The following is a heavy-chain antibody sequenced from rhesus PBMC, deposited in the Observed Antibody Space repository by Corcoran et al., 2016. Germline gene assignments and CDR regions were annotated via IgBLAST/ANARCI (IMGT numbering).Heavy chain of an antibody. J-gene: IGHJ4*01. CDR2: IYWDDDK. CDR3: AWYNWNYGYFDY. CDR1: GFSLTTSGMG. D-gene: IGHD1-26*01. Sequence: QVTLKESGPALVKPTQTLTLTCTFSGFSLTTSGMGVGWIRQPPRKALEWLALIYWDDDKRYSTSLKSRLTISKDTSKNQVVLTMTNMDPVDTATYYCAWYNWNYGYFDYWGQGVLVTVSS. V-gene: IGHV2-174*01.